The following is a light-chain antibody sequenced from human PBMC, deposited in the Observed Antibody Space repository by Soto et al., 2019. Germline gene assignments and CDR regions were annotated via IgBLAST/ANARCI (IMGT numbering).Light chain of an antibody. CDR3: HSYDTGTRAYV. CDR1: NTNVGAVYD. Sequence: QSVLTQPPSVSGARGQRVTISCAGRNTNVGAVYDVYWYQQRPGTAPKLLIFNIINRPSGVSDRFSGSKSGNSASLAIPGLQAEDDADYYCHSYDTGTRAYVFGTGTKVTVL. V-gene: IGLV1-40*01. CDR2: NII. J-gene: IGLJ1*01.